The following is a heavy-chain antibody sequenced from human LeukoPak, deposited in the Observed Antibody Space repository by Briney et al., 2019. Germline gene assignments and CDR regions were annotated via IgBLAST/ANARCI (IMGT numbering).Heavy chain of an antibody. CDR3: ARAGYSYGYRKNYYYYGMDV. D-gene: IGHD5-18*01. CDR1: GGSISSYY. Sequence: SETLSLTCTVSGGSISSYYWSWIRQPAGKGLEWIGRIYTSGSTNYNPSLKSRVTISVDTSKNQFSLKLSSVTAAVTAVYYCARAGYSYGYRKNYYYYGMDVWGQGTTVTVSS. V-gene: IGHV4-4*07. CDR2: IYTSGST. J-gene: IGHJ6*02.